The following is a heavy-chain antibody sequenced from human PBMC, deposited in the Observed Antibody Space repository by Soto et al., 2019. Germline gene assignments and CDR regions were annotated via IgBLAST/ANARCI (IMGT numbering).Heavy chain of an antibody. CDR1: GYSFTSYW. CDR3: ARAMVRGKNYYAVDV. Sequence: EVQLVPSGAEVKKPGESLKISCKGSGYSFTSYWIGWVRQMPGKGLEWMGIIYPGDSDTRYSPSFHGQVTISADKSISTASLQWSSLKASDTAMYICARAMVRGKNYYAVDVWGQGTTVTVSS. V-gene: IGHV5-51*03. CDR2: IYPGDSDT. D-gene: IGHD3-10*01. J-gene: IGHJ6*02.